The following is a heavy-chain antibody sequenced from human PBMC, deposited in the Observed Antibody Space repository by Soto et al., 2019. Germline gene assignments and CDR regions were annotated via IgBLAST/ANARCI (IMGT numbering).Heavy chain of an antibody. J-gene: IGHJ5*02. CDR1: GFTLENSA. D-gene: IGHD2-15*01. Sequence: ASVKVSCKASGFTLENSAIQWVRQARGHRLEWIGWIVVGTGSTNYAQKFQERVSITRDTSANTAYMELSSLISEDTAVYFCARGFPLWFDPWGQGTLVTVSS. V-gene: IGHV1-58*02. CDR3: ARGFPLWFDP. CDR2: IVVGTGST.